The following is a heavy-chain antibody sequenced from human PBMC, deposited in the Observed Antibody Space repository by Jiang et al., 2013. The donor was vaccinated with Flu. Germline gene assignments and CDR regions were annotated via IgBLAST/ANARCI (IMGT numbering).Heavy chain of an antibody. CDR1: GYSFANYW. D-gene: IGHD4-23*01. V-gene: IGHV5-51*01. Sequence: VQLVESGAEVKKPGESLKISCKGSGYSFANYWIGWVRQTPGKGLEWMGIIYPGDSDTRYSPSFQGQVTISADKSTTTAHLQWSSLKASDTAMYYCASGGFPTVVTYYYFDYWGQGTLVTVSS. J-gene: IGHJ4*02. CDR2: IYPGDSDT. CDR3: ASGGFPTVVTYYYFDY.